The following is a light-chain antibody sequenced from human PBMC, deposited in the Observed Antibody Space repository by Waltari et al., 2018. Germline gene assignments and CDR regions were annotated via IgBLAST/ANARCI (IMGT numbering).Light chain of an antibody. Sequence: SSELTQDPAVSVALGQTVRITCQGDSLRSCYATVYQRNAGQGPILFMYGKNNRPSGIPDRFYGSSSGNTASLTITGAQAEDEADYYCHCRDTSGTHWVFGGGTKLTVL. CDR1: SLRSCY. J-gene: IGLJ3*02. CDR2: GKN. CDR3: HCRDTSGTHWV. V-gene: IGLV3-19*01.